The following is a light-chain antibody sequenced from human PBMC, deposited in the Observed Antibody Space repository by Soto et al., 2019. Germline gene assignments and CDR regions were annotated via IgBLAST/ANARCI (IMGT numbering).Light chain of an antibody. J-gene: IGLJ1*01. CDR3: SSYTSTSAPYV. Sequence: QSVLTQPASVSGFPGQSITISCTGTSSDIGGYDYVSWYQQHPGKAPKLIIYDVSGRPSGVSNRFSGSKSANTASLTISGLQAEHEADYHCSSYTSTSAPYVFGTGTKVTV. V-gene: IGLV2-14*03. CDR1: SSDIGGYDY. CDR2: DVS.